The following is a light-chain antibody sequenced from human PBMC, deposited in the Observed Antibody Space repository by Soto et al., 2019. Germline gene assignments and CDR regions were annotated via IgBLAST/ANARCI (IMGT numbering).Light chain of an antibody. J-gene: IGLJ2*01. CDR1: SSDVRSYNL. V-gene: IGLV2-23*02. CDR3: CSYAGSSTFRV. CDR2: EVS. Sequence: QSALTQPASVSGSPGQSITISCTGTSSDVRSYNLVSWYQQHPGKAPKLMIYEVSKRPSGVSNRFSGSKSGNTASLTISGLQAEDEADYYCCSYAGSSTFRVFGGGTKLTVL.